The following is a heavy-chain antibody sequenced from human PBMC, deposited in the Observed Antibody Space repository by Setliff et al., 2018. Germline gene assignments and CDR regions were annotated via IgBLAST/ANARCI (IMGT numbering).Heavy chain of an antibody. V-gene: IGHV1-18*01. J-gene: IGHJ4*02. Sequence: ASVKVSCKASGYTFTDYGVTWVRQAPGQGLEWVGWISPYSGNAYYAPKFQGRVIMTTDTSTTTAYMDLRSLRPDDTAIYFCLRLVRYCTRTSCQRLSGDDYWGQGTLVTVSS. CDR2: ISPYSGNA. D-gene: IGHD2-2*01. CDR3: LRLVRYCTRTSCQRLSGDDY. CDR1: GYTFTDYG.